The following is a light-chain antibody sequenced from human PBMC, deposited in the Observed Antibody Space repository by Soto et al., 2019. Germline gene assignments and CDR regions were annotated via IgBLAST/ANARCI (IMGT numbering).Light chain of an antibody. CDR3: QQYSSWPLT. CDR2: FSS. V-gene: IGKV3-15*01. J-gene: IGKJ4*01. CDR1: QSVYGT. Sequence: EIVMTQSPATLSVSPGERVTLSCRASQSVYGTLAWYKQKPGQAPSLLIYFSSTRATGIPARFSGSGSGTDFTLTISSLQSEDFAVYYCQQYSSWPLTFGGGTKVEIK.